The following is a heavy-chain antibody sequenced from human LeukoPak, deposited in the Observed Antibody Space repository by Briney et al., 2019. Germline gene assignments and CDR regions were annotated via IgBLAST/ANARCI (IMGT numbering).Heavy chain of an antibody. Sequence: SETLSLTCTVSGGSVSSGSYYWTWIRQPPGKGLEWIGYFYSSGSTNYHPSLKSRVTISADTSKNQFSLKLSSVTAADTAMYYCATVLYYDSSGYERWGQGTPVTVSS. CDR1: GGSVSSGSYY. CDR3: ATVLYYDSSGYER. D-gene: IGHD3-22*01. CDR2: FYSSGST. J-gene: IGHJ4*02. V-gene: IGHV4-61*01.